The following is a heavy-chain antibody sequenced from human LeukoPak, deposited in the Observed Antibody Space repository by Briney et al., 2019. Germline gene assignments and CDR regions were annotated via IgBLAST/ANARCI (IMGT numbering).Heavy chain of an antibody. V-gene: IGHV3-66*02. J-gene: IGHJ4*02. CDR1: GFTVSSNY. D-gene: IGHD6-6*01. CDR2: ISSGGST. Sequence: GGSLRLSCAASGFTVSSNYMSWVRQAPGKGLEWVSVISSGGSTYYADSVKGRFAISRDSSKNTLYLQMNSLRAEDTAAYYCARDPSNPTAFDYWGQGTLVTVSS. CDR3: ARDPSNPTAFDY.